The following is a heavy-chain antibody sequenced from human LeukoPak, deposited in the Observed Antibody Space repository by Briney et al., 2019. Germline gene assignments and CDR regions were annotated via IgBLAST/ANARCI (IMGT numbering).Heavy chain of an antibody. J-gene: IGHJ4*02. Sequence: GRSLRLSCAASGFTFSNYGFNWVRQAPGKGLEWVSYISSSGRNIYYADSVKGRFTISRDNAKNSLYLQMNSLRAEDTAVYYCARDLVQLWSKDYWGQGTLVTVSS. D-gene: IGHD5-18*01. CDR2: ISSSGRNI. V-gene: IGHV3-48*03. CDR3: ARDLVQLWSKDY. CDR1: GFTFSNYG.